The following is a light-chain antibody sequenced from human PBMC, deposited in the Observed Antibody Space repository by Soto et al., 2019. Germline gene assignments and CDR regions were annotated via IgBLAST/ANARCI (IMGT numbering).Light chain of an antibody. CDR3: QQSYSMPRT. J-gene: IGKJ1*01. CDR2: AAS. Sequence: DIQMTQSPSSLSASVGDRVTITCRASQSISNYLNWYQQKPGKAPNLLIYAASSLQSGVPSRFSGSGSGTDFTLTISSLQPEDFATYYCQQSYSMPRTFGQGTKVELK. V-gene: IGKV1-39*01. CDR1: QSISNY.